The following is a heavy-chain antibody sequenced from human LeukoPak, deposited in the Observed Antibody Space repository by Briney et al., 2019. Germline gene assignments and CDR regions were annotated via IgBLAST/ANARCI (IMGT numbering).Heavy chain of an antibody. Sequence: PSETLSLTCTVSGGSISSYYWSWIRQPPGKGLEWLGYIYYSGSTYYNPSLKSRLTISVDTSKNQFSLKLTSVTAADTAVYYCARDRRAGQSGYWFDPWGQGTLVTVSS. V-gene: IGHV4-59*01. CDR3: ARDRRAGQSGYWFDP. D-gene: IGHD3-22*01. CDR1: GGSISSYY. CDR2: IYYSGST. J-gene: IGHJ5*02.